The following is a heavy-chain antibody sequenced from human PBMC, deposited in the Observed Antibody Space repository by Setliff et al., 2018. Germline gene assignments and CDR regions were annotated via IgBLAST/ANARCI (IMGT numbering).Heavy chain of an antibody. CDR3: ARINFYVSSGYYYAPDY. Sequence: ASVKVSCKASGYTFTGYSIHWVRQAPGQGLEWMGWITPNSGGTNYAQKFQGRVTMTIDTSTDTGYMELRSLKSDDTALYYCARINFYVSSGYYYAPDYWGQGTLVTVSS. D-gene: IGHD3-22*01. V-gene: IGHV1-2*02. CDR2: ITPNSGGT. J-gene: IGHJ4*02. CDR1: GYTFTGYS.